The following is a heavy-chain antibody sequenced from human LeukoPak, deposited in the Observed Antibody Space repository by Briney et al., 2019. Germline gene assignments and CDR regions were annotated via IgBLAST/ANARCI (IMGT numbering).Heavy chain of an antibody. J-gene: IGHJ4*02. D-gene: IGHD3-22*01. CDR3: ARPLLTDYYDSSGYGY. V-gene: IGHV4-61*02. Sequence: SETLSLTCTVSGGSISSGNYYWSWLRQPAGKGLEWIARISTSGTTHYNPSLKSRVTISVDTSKNQFSLKLTSVTAADTAVYYCARPLLTDYYDSSGYGYWGQGTLVTVSS. CDR1: GGSISSGNYY. CDR2: ISTSGTT.